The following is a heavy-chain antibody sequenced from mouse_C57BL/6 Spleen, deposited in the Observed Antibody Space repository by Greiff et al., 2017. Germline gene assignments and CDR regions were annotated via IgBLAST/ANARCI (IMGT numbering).Heavy chain of an antibody. V-gene: IGHV8-12*01. CDR3: ARRGAEPLDSSGYVDYAMDY. CDR1: GFSLSTSGMG. Sequence: QVTLKECGPGILQSSQTLSLTCSFSGFSLSTSGMGVSWIRQPSGKGLEWLAHIYWDDDKRYNPSLKSRLTISKDTSRNQVFLKITSVDTADTATYYCARRGAEPLDSSGYVDYAMDYWGQGTSVTVSS. D-gene: IGHD3-2*02. CDR2: IYWDDDK. J-gene: IGHJ4*01.